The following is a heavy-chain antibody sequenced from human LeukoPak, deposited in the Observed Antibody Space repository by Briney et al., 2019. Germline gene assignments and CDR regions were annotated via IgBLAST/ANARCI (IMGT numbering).Heavy chain of an antibody. D-gene: IGHD6-13*01. CDR1: GYTFTSYA. Sequence: GASVKVSCKASGYTFTSYATHWVRQAPGQRLEWMGWINAGNGNTKYSQKFQGRVTITRDTSASTAYMELSSLRSEDTAEYYCARGAAAGHFDYWGQGTLVTVSS. CDR3: ARGAAAGHFDY. J-gene: IGHJ4*02. V-gene: IGHV1-3*01. CDR2: INAGNGNT.